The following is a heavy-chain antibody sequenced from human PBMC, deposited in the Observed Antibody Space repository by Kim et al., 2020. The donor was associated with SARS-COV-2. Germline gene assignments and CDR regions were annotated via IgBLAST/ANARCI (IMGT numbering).Heavy chain of an antibody. V-gene: IGHV3-23*01. J-gene: IGHJ4*02. CDR3: AKDPYYYDSSGYPLDY. Sequence: SMQGRFTISRYNSKNTLYLQMNSLRAEDTAVYYCAKDPYYYDSSGYPLDYWGQGTLVTVSS. D-gene: IGHD3-22*01.